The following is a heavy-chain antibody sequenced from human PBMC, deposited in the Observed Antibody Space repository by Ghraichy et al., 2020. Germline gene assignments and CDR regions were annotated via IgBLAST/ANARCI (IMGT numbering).Heavy chain of an antibody. CDR1: GYTFTGYY. Sequence: ASVKVSCKASGYTFTGYYMHWVRQAPGQGLEWMGWINPNSGGTNYAQKFQGRVTMTRDTSISTAYMELSRLRSDDTAVYYCARDRIAAHTPYYYYYGMDVWGQGTTVTVSS. V-gene: IGHV1-2*02. CDR3: ARDRIAAHTPYYYYYGMDV. J-gene: IGHJ6*02. CDR2: INPNSGGT. D-gene: IGHD6-13*01.